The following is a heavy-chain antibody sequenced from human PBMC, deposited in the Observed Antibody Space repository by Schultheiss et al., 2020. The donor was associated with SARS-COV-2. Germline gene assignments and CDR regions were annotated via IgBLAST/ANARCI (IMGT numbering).Heavy chain of an antibody. Sequence: GESLKISCKASGYTFTSYGISWVRQAPGQGLEWMGWISAYNGNTNYAQKLQGRVTMTTDTSTSTAYMELRSLRSDDTAVYYCAREKPVAARPYYYYGMDVWGQGTTVTVSS. D-gene: IGHD6-6*01. CDR2: ISAYNGNT. CDR1: GYTFTSYG. J-gene: IGHJ6*02. CDR3: AREKPVAARPYYYYGMDV. V-gene: IGHV1-18*01.